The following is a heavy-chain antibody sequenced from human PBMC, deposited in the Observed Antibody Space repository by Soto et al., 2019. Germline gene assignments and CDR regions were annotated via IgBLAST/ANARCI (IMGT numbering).Heavy chain of an antibody. CDR1: GFTFSSYE. D-gene: IGHD1-26*01. Sequence: PGGSLRLSCAASGFTFSSYEMNWVRQAPGKGLEWVSYISSSGSTIYYADSVKGRFTISRDNAKNSLYLQMNSLRAEDTAVYYCARGYQVVGATSPVVFWGQRTLVTVSS. CDR2: ISSSGSTI. J-gene: IGHJ4*02. V-gene: IGHV3-48*03. CDR3: ARGYQVVGATSPVVF.